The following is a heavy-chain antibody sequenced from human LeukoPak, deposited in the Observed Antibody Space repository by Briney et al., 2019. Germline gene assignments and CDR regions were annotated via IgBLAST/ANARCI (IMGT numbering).Heavy chain of an antibody. Sequence: KTGGSLRLSCAASGFTFSSYSMNWVRQAPGKGLEWVSSISSSSNYIYNADSVKGRFTIPRDNAKNSLYLQMNSLRAEDTALYYCARATGYDATFDYWGQGTLVTVSS. CDR3: ARATGYDATFDY. V-gene: IGHV3-21*01. D-gene: IGHD6-13*01. CDR1: GFTFSSYS. J-gene: IGHJ4*02. CDR2: ISSSSNYI.